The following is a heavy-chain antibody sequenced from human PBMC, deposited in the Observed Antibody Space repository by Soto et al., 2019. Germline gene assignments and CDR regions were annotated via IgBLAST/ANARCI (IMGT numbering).Heavy chain of an antibody. Sequence: PGGSLRLSCAASGFTFTSYSRYWVRQAPGKGLEWVSSISSTTNYIYYGDSMKGRFTISRDNAKNTLYLEMNSLRAEDTAVYYCARRSSSSLTYYYCGMDVWGQGTTVTVSS. J-gene: IGHJ6*02. CDR3: ARRSSSSLTYYYCGMDV. CDR1: GFTFTSYS. V-gene: IGHV3-21*06. D-gene: IGHD6-6*01. CDR2: ISSTTNYI.